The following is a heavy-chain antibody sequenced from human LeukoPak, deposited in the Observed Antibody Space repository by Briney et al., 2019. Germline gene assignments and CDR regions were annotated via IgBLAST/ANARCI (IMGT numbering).Heavy chain of an antibody. D-gene: IGHD6-19*01. CDR2: INHSGST. J-gene: IGHJ6*03. CDR3: ARGTVFIAVAGPDYHYYMDV. V-gene: IGHV4-38-2*02. Sequence: SETLSLTCTVSGYSISSGYYWGWIRQPPGKGLEWIGEINHSGSTNYNPSLKSRVTISVDTSKNQFSLKLSSVTAADTAVYYCARGTVFIAVAGPDYHYYMDVWGKGTTVTVSS. CDR1: GYSISSGYY.